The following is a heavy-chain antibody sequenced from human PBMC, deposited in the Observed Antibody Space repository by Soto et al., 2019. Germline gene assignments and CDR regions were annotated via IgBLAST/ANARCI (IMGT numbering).Heavy chain of an antibody. J-gene: IGHJ4*02. CDR1: GFTFNRFW. CDR2: IKGDGSEK. D-gene: IGHD6-13*01. Sequence: PGGSLRLSCAASGFTFNRFWMNWIRQAQGKGLEWVATIKGDGSEKQYADAVKGRFTVSRDNAKNLVYLQMNSLRAGDMAVYFCAKSQEIGTHFFDSWGQGXQVTVHS. CDR3: AKSQEIGTHFFDS. V-gene: IGHV3-7*01.